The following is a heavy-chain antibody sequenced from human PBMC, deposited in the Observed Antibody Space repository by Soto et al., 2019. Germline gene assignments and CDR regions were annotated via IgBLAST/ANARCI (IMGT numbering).Heavy chain of an antibody. CDR2: ISGSGGST. Sequence: GSLRLSCAASGFTFSSYAMSWVRQAPGKGLEWVSAISGSGGSTSYADSVKGRFTISRDNSKNTLYLQMNSLRAEDTAVYYCAKDLGGVGATPGCYYGMDVWGQGTTVTVSS. CDR1: GFTFSSYA. D-gene: IGHD1-26*01. CDR3: AKDLGGVGATPGCYYGMDV. V-gene: IGHV3-23*01. J-gene: IGHJ6*02.